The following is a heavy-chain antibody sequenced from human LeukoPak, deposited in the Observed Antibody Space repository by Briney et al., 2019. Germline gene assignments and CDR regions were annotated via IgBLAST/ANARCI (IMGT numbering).Heavy chain of an antibody. CDR3: RAAADLNDY. CDR1: GFTFSGSA. Sequence: GGSLRLSCAASGFTFSGSAMHWVRQASGKGLEWVGRIRSKADSYTTAYAASVKGSFIVSRDDSKNTAYLQMNSLKTEDTAVYYCRAAADLNDYWGQGTLVTVSS. CDR2: IRSKADSYTT. V-gene: IGHV3-73*01. D-gene: IGHD6-13*01. J-gene: IGHJ4*02.